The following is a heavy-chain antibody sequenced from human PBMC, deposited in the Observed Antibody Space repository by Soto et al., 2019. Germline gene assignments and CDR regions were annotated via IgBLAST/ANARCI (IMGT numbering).Heavy chain of an antibody. CDR2: MSHSGGT. CDR3: ARVERGTATTVVDAFDI. J-gene: IGHJ3*02. D-gene: IGHD1-1*01. V-gene: IGHV4-34*01. CDR1: GGFVSSGSYY. Sequence: QVQLQQWGAGLLKPSETLSLTCAVYGGFVSSGSYYWSWIRQPPGKGLEWIGEMSHSGGTHFNPPLKGRAPISVDTSKSQFSLKISSVTAADTALYYWARVERGTATTVVDAFDIWGPGTMVTVSS.